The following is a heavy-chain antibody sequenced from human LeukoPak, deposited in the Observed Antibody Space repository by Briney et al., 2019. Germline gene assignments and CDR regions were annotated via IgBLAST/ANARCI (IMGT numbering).Heavy chain of an antibody. Sequence: SETLSLTCTVSDGSISNYYWSWIRQPAGKGLEWIGRIYNGGGSTNYNPSLQSRVTMSVDTSKNQFSLKLSSVTAADTAVYYCATLGQGTDYWGQGTLVTVSS. J-gene: IGHJ4*02. V-gene: IGHV4-4*07. CDR2: IYNGGGST. CDR1: DGSISNYY. CDR3: ATLGQGTDY.